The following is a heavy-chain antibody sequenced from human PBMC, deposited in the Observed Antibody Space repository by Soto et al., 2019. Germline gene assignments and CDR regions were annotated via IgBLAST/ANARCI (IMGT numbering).Heavy chain of an antibody. D-gene: IGHD6-6*01. Sequence: GGSLRLSCAASGFTFSSYGMHWVRQAPGKGLEWVAVISYDGSNKYYADSVKGRFTISRDNSKNTLYLQMNSLRAEDTAVYYCEKAGSSDAFDIWGQGTMVTVSS. J-gene: IGHJ3*02. CDR3: EKAGSSDAFDI. CDR1: GFTFSSYG. V-gene: IGHV3-30*18. CDR2: ISYDGSNK.